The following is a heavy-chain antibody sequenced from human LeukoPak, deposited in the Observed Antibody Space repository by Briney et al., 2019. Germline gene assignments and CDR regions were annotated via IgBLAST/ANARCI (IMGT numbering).Heavy chain of an antibody. J-gene: IGHJ3*02. V-gene: IGHV3-66*02. Sequence: HPGGSLRLSCAASGLSVSSRYMSWVRQAPGKGLEWVSVIYTGDRTDYADPVKGRFTVSRDNSKNTMYLQMNSLKTEDTALYYCARQRDGYNSDPFDIWGQGTMVTVFS. CDR3: ARQRDGYNSDPFDI. D-gene: IGHD5-24*01. CDR2: IYTGDRT. CDR1: GLSVSSRY.